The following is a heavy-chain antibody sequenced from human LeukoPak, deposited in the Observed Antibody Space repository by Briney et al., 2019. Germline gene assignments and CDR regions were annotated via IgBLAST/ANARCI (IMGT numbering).Heavy chain of an antibody. CDR2: INPNSGGT. J-gene: IGHJ4*02. CDR3: ARDLGTMVRGVMKNTLAY. D-gene: IGHD3-10*01. CDR1: GYTFTGYY. Sequence: ASVKVSCKASGYTFTGYYMHWVRQAPGQGLEWMGWINPNSGGTNYAQKFQGRVTMTRDTSISTAYMELSRLRSDDTAVYYCARDLGTMVRGVMKNTLAYWGQGTLVTVSS. V-gene: IGHV1-2*02.